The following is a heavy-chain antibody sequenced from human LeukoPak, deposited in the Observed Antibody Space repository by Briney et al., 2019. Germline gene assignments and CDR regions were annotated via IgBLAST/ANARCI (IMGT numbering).Heavy chain of an antibody. CDR1: GFTFSRDY. V-gene: IGHV3-64*01. D-gene: IGHD3-3*01. J-gene: IGHJ6*02. CDR3: ARDTNREQDI. Sequence: GGSLRLSCAASGFTFSRDYIHWVRQAPGKGLEYVSAISSNGGKTHYTNSVKGRFTISRDNSKNTVYLQIGSLSTEDTAVYYCARDTNREQDIWGQGTTVTVSS. CDR2: ISSNGGKT.